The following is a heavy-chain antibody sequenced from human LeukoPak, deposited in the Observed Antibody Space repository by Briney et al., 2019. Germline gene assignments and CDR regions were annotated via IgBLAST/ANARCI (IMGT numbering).Heavy chain of an antibody. CDR1: GGSISSSSYY. D-gene: IGHD6-25*01. J-gene: IGHJ5*02. CDR2: IYYSGST. V-gene: IGHV4-39*07. Sequence: SETLSLTCTVSGGSISSSSYYWGWIRQPPGKGLEWIGSIYYSGSTYYNPSLKSRVTISVDTSKNQFSLKLSSVTAADTAVYYCARARQRSYSWFDPWGQGTLVTDSS. CDR3: ARARQRSYSWFDP.